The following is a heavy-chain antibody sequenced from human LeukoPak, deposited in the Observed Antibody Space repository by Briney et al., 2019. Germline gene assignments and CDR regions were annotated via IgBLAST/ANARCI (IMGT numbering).Heavy chain of an antibody. J-gene: IGHJ4*02. Sequence: GGSLRLSCAASGFTFSDYYMSWIRQAPGKGLEWVSDITGSGSIRYHADSVKGRFTISRDNAKNSLYLQMNTLRAEDTAVYYCARESSIAAAGSTHTFDYWGQGTLVTVSS. CDR1: GFTFSDYY. D-gene: IGHD6-13*01. V-gene: IGHV3-11*01. CDR2: ITGSGSIR. CDR3: ARESSIAAAGSTHTFDY.